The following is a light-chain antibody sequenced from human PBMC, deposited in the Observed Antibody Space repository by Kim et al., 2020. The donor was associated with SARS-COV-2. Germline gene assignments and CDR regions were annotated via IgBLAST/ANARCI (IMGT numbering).Light chain of an antibody. CDR2: RND. J-gene: IGLJ3*02. CDR3: ATWDDRLKGVV. CDR1: SSNIGGNT. Sequence: QSVLTQPPSASGTPGQRVTMSCTGSSSNIGGNTVTWYQQFPGTAPKVVISRNDERPSGLSDRFSGSKSGTSASLAISGLQSEDEADYYCATWDDRLKGVVFGGGTQLTVL. V-gene: IGLV1-44*01.